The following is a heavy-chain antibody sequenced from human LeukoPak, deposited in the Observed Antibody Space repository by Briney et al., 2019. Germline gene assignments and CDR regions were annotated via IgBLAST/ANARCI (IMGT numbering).Heavy chain of an antibody. CDR1: GYTFTSYD. CDR2: MNPNSGNT. Sequence: ASVTVSCQASGYTFTSYDINWVRQATGQGLEWMGWMNPNSGNTGYAQKFQGRVTMTRNTSISTAYMELSSLRSEDTAVYYCARGKRSGFLNWFDPWGQGTLVTVSS. CDR3: ARGKRSGFLNWFDP. J-gene: IGHJ5*02. V-gene: IGHV1-8*01. D-gene: IGHD3-10*01.